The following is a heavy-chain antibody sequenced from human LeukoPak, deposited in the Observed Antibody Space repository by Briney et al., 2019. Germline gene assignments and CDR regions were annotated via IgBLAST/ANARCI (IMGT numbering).Heavy chain of an antibody. V-gene: IGHV3-48*03. Sequence: GGSLRLSCAASGFTFSSYEMNWVRQAPGKGLEWVSYISSSGSTIYYADSVKGRFTISRDNAKNSLYLQMNSLRAEDTAVCYCXXXPRITMVRGVIITSDAXXIWGQGTMVTVSS. CDR1: GFTFSSYE. J-gene: IGHJ3*02. CDR3: XXXPRITMVRGVIITSDAXXI. CDR2: ISSSGSTI. D-gene: IGHD3-10*01.